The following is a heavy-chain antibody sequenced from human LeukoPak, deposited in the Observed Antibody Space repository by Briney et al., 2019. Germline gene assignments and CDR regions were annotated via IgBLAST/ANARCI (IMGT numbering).Heavy chain of an antibody. Sequence: PSQTLCLTCTVSGGSISSGGYYWNWIRQPPEKGLEWIGYIYHSGSTYYNPSLKSRVTISVDRSKNQFSLKLSSVTAADTAVYYCARDHLTMVRGGLDYWGQGTLVTVSS. V-gene: IGHV4-30-2*01. CDR2: IYHSGST. CDR1: GGSISSGGYY. D-gene: IGHD3-10*01. J-gene: IGHJ4*02. CDR3: ARDHLTMVRGGLDY.